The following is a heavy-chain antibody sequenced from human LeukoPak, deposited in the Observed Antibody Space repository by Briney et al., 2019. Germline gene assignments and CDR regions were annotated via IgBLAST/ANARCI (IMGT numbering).Heavy chain of an antibody. V-gene: IGHV4-31*03. CDR2: IYYSGGT. CDR3: ATGYCSSTSCYSLFDAFDI. CDR1: GGSISSGGYC. Sequence: SETLSLTCTVSGGSISSGGYCWSWIRQHPGKGLEWMGYIYYSGGTYYNPSLKSRVTISVDTSKNQFSLKLSSVTAADTAVYYCATGYCSSTSCYSLFDAFDIWGQGTMVTVSS. J-gene: IGHJ3*02. D-gene: IGHD2-2*02.